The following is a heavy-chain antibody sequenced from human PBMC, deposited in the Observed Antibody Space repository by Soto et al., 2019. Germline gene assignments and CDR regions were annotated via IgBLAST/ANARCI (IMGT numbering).Heavy chain of an antibody. CDR2: IRGSGDGT. D-gene: IGHD4-17*01. Sequence: EVQVLESGGGSIQPGGSLSLSCTTSKFIFSTYAMTWVRQAPGEGLEWVSSIRGSGDGTSYADSVRGRFTISRDNSKNALYLRMNSLRVEDTAVYYCTSDPNGDYIGAFDFWGQGMLVTVSS. CDR1: KFIFSTYA. V-gene: IGHV3-23*01. CDR3: TSDPNGDYIGAFDF. J-gene: IGHJ3*01.